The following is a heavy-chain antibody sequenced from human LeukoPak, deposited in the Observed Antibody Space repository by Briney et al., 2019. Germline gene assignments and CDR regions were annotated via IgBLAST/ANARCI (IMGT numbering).Heavy chain of an antibody. Sequence: SETLSLTCTVSGGSISSYYWSWIRQPAGKGLEWIGRICTSGSTNYNPSLKSRVTMSVDTSKNQFSLKLSSVTAADTAVYYCAREEWYYYDSSGYYSYLGVWGQGTLVTVSS. CDR1: GGSISSYY. J-gene: IGHJ4*02. D-gene: IGHD3-22*01. CDR2: ICTSGST. V-gene: IGHV4-4*07. CDR3: AREEWYYYDSSGYYSYLGV.